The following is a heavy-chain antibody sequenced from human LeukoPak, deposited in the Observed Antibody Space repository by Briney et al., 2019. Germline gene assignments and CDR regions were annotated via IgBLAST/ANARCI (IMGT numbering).Heavy chain of an antibody. CDR1: GGSISSGGYY. Sequence: PSETLSLTCTVSGGSISSGGYYWSWIRQHPGKGLEWIGYIYYSGSTYYNPSLKSRVTISVDTSKNQFSLKLSSVTAADTAVYYCARDRTNPYGSGSRDHYYYGMDVWGQGTTVTVSS. D-gene: IGHD3-10*01. V-gene: IGHV4-31*03. CDR2: IYYSGST. CDR3: ARDRTNPYGSGSRDHYYYGMDV. J-gene: IGHJ6*02.